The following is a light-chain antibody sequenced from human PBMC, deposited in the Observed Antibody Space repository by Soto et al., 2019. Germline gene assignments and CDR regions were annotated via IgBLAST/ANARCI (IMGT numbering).Light chain of an antibody. CDR3: RQRSNWPQLT. J-gene: IGKJ4*01. CDR2: DAS. V-gene: IGKV3-11*01. Sequence: EIVLTQSPATLSLSPGERATLSCRASQSVSSYLAWYQQKPGQAPRLLIYDASNRATGIPARFSGSGSGTDFTLTISSLEPEDFAVYYCRQRSNWPQLTFGGGTKV. CDR1: QSVSSY.